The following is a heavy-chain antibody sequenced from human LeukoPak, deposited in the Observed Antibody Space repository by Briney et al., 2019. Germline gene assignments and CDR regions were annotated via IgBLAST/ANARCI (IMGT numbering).Heavy chain of an antibody. J-gene: IGHJ6*02. Sequence: GGSLRLSCAASGFTFSSYGMHWVRQAPGKGLEWVAVIWYDGSNKYYADSVKGRFTISRDNSKNTLYLQMNSLRAEDTAVYYCAKVVDYDSSGYYFRDYYYYGMDVWGQGTTVTVSS. CDR1: GFTFSSYG. V-gene: IGHV3-30*02. D-gene: IGHD3-22*01. CDR2: IWYDGSNK. CDR3: AKVVDYDSSGYYFRDYYYYGMDV.